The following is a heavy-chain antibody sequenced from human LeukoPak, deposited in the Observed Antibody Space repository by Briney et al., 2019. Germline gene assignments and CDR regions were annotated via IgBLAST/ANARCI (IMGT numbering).Heavy chain of an antibody. J-gene: IGHJ4*02. CDR3: AKFPGTPQIRPPVWFDY. D-gene: IGHD2-21*01. Sequence: PGGSLRLSCAASGFTFSSYAMSWVRQAPGKGLEWVSAISGSGGSTYYADSVKGRFTISRDNSKNTLYLQMNSLRAEDTAVYYCAKFPGTPQIRPPVWFDYWGQGTLVTVSS. V-gene: IGHV3-23*01. CDR1: GFTFSSYA. CDR2: ISGSGGST.